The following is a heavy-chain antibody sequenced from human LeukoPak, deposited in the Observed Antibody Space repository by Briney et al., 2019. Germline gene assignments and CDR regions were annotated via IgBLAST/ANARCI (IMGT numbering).Heavy chain of an antibody. V-gene: IGHV3-66*01. CDR1: GFTFSSYS. CDR3: ARALPASSHTSFDY. D-gene: IGHD2-2*01. J-gene: IGHJ4*02. Sequence: GGSLRLSCAASGFTFSSYSMNWVRQAPGKGLEWISIVYSDDTTYYADSVKGRFTISRDTSENTVYLQVNSLRAEDTAVYYCARALPASSHTSFDYWGQGTRVTVPS. CDR2: VYSDDTT.